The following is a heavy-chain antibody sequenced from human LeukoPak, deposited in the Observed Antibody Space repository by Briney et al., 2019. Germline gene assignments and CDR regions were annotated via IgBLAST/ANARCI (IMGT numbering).Heavy chain of an antibody. CDR1: GFTFDDYA. CDR3: AKDIGRFLEWLSLDY. CDR2: ISGDGGST. J-gene: IGHJ4*02. Sequence: GGSLRFSCAASGFTFDDYAMHWVRPAPGKGLEWVFLISGDGGSTYYEDSVRGRFTISRDNSKNSLYLQMNSLRTEDTALYYCAKDIGRFLEWLSLDYWGQGTLVTVSS. D-gene: IGHD3-3*01. V-gene: IGHV3-43*02.